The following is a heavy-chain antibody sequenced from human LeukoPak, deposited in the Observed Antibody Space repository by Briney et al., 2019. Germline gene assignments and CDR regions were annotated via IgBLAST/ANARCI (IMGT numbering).Heavy chain of an antibody. Sequence: SETLSLTCTVSGGSINSYYWSWIRHTAGEGLEWVGRIYSGGSTNYNTSLKRRVSISVDTCKEPFSLKMTSVSPPRTGVYFCARGGKATVLTMWGQGILVTVSS. CDR2: IYSGGST. J-gene: IGHJ4*02. CDR3: ARGGKATVLTM. V-gene: IGHV4-4*07. D-gene: IGHD5-12*01. CDR1: GGSINSYY.